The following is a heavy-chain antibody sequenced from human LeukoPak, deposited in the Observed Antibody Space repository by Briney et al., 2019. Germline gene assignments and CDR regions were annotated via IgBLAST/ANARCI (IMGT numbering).Heavy chain of an antibody. CDR3: AKDRGDNYDSYSDS. CDR1: GFTFSGYW. CDR2: IKQDGSEE. J-gene: IGHJ4*02. D-gene: IGHD5-24*01. V-gene: IGHV3-7*03. Sequence: PGGSLRLSCAASGFTFSGYWMSWVRQAPGKGLEWVANIKQDGSEEYYVDSVKGRFTISRDNAKNSLSLQMNSLRAEDTAVYYCAKDRGDNYDSYSDSWGQGTLVTVSS.